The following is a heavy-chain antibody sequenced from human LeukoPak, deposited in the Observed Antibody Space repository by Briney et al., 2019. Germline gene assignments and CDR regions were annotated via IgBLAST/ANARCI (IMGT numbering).Heavy chain of an antibody. Sequence: GGSLRLSCTASGFTFSSYWMSWVRQAPGKGLEWVANIKQDGREKYYVDSVKGRFTISRDNAKNSLYLQTNSLRAEDTAVYYCARESEGYCSGGSCYSSWFDPWGQGTLVTVSS. V-gene: IGHV3-7*01. J-gene: IGHJ5*02. CDR2: IKQDGREK. CDR3: ARESEGYCSGGSCYSSWFDP. CDR1: GFTFSSYW. D-gene: IGHD2-15*01.